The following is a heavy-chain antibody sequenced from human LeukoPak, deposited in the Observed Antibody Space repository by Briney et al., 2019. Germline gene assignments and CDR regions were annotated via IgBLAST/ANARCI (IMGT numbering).Heavy chain of an antibody. CDR1: GFTFSTYA. V-gene: IGHV3-23*01. Sequence: GGSLRPSCAASGFTFSTYAISWVRQAPGKGLQWVSAVSGSGTGTYYADSVKGRFTISRDNSKDTVYLQMNSLRAEDTAVYFCAKETFYTSGISFLTLDYWGQGTLVTVSS. CDR2: VSGSGTGT. CDR3: AKETFYTSGISFLTLDY. J-gene: IGHJ4*02. D-gene: IGHD3-10*01.